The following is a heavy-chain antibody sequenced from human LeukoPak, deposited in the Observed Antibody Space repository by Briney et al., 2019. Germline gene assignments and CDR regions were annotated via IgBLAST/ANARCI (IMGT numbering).Heavy chain of an antibody. CDR1: GFTVSSNF. D-gene: IGHD6-19*01. J-gene: IGHJ4*02. CDR3: ARGVSSGWYYFDF. V-gene: IGHV3-66*01. CDR2: IYSGGTT. Sequence: GGSLRLSCAASGFTVSSNFMSWVRQAPGKGPEWVSVIYSGGTTYYADSVKGRFTISRDSSKNTLYLQMNTLRVEDTAVYYCARGVSSGWYYFDFWGQGTLVTVS.